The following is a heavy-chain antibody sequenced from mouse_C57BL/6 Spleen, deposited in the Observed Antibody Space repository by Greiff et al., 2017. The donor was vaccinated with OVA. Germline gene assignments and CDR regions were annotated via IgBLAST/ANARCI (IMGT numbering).Heavy chain of an antibody. CDR1: GYTFTSYW. V-gene: IGHV1-64*01. D-gene: IGHD1-1*01. CDR2: IHPNSGST. CDR3: ARYQLPNYAMDY. Sequence: VQLQQSGAELVKPGASVKLSCKASGYTFTSYWMHWVKQRPGQGLEWIGMIHPNSGSTNYNEKFKSKATLTVDKSSSTAYMQLSSLTSEDSAVYYCARYQLPNYAMDYWGQGTSVTVSS. J-gene: IGHJ4*01.